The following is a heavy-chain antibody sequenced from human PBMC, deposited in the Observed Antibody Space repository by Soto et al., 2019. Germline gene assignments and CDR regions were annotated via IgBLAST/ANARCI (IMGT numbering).Heavy chain of an antibody. CDR1: GYTFTSYG. CDR3: ARDYGSGSYGGLGY. D-gene: IGHD3-10*01. J-gene: IGHJ4*02. CDR2: ISAYNGNT. V-gene: IGHV1-18*01. Sequence: ASVKVSCKASGYTFTSYGISWVRQAPGQGLEWMGWISAYNGNTNYAQKLQGRVTMTTDTSTSTAYMELRSLRSDDTAVYYCARDYGSGSYGGLGYWGQGTLVTVSS.